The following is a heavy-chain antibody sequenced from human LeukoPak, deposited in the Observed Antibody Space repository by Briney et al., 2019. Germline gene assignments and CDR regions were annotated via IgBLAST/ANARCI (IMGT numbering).Heavy chain of an antibody. V-gene: IGHV3-20*04. CDR2: IDWNGGST. CDR1: GFTFDDYG. CDR3: ARGLVGATTRSTFDY. Sequence: GGSLRLSCAASGFTFDDYGMNWVRQAPGKGLEWVSDIDWNGGSTGYADSVKGRLTISRDNAKNSLYLQMNSLRVEDTALYYCARGLVGATTRSTFDYWGQGTLVTVSS. J-gene: IGHJ4*02. D-gene: IGHD1-26*01.